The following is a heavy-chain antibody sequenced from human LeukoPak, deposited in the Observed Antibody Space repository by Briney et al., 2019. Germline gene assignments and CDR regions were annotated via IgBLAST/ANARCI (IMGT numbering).Heavy chain of an antibody. J-gene: IGHJ5*02. Sequence: LTCAVYGGSFSGYYWSWIRQPPGKGLEWIGEINHSGSTNYNPSLTSRVTISVDTSKNQFSLKLSSVTAADTAVYYCARDGYNSNWFDPWGQGTLVTVSS. D-gene: IGHD5-24*01. CDR3: ARDGYNSNWFDP. V-gene: IGHV4-34*01. CDR1: GGSFSGYY. CDR2: INHSGST.